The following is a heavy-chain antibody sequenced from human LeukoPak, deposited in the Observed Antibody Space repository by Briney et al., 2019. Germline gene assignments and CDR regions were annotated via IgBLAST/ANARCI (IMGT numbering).Heavy chain of an antibody. Sequence: ASVKVSCKASGYTFTGYYMPWVRQAPGQRLEWMGWINPNSGGTNYAQKFQGRVTMTRDTSISTAYMELSRLRSDDTAVYYCARSSMPYYDILTGSYPAGWFDPWGQGTLVTVSS. CDR2: INPNSGGT. D-gene: IGHD3-9*01. V-gene: IGHV1-2*02. CDR1: GYTFTGYY. CDR3: ARSSMPYYDILTGSYPAGWFDP. J-gene: IGHJ5*02.